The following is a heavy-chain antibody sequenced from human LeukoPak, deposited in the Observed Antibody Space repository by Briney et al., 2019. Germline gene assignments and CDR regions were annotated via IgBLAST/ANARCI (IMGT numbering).Heavy chain of an antibody. CDR2: IYHSGST. J-gene: IGHJ4*02. CDR3: ATYSSGWSRDY. D-gene: IGHD6-19*01. V-gene: IGHV4-38-2*02. CDR1: GYSISSGYY. Sequence: PSETLSLTCTVSGYSISSGYYWGWIRQPPAKGLEWFGSIYHSGSTYYNPSLTSRVTISVDTSKNQFSLKLSSVTVADTAVYYCATYSSGWSRDYWGQGTLVTVSS.